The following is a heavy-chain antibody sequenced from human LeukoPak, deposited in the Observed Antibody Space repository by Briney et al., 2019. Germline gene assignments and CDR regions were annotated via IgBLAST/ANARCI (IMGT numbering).Heavy chain of an antibody. V-gene: IGHV4-59*11. CDR3: ASLDGGYSEAVGH. D-gene: IGHD4-23*01. CDR1: GASSRHN. Sequence: SETLSLTCTISGASSRHNWSWIRQPPGKGLEWIWDIYYSGSTKYNPSLKSRVTISVDASKNQFSLKLTSVTAADTAVYYCASLDGGYSEAVGHWGQGTLVTVSS. CDR2: IYYSGST. J-gene: IGHJ4*02.